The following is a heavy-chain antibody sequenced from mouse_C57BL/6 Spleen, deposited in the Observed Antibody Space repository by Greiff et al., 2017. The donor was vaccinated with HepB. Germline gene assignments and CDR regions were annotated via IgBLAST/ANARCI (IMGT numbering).Heavy chain of an antibody. D-gene: IGHD2-4*01. CDR1: GFTFSSYA. V-gene: IGHV5-4*03. Sequence: EVKLVESGGGLVKPGGSLKLSCAASGFTFSSYAMSWVRQTPEKRLEWVATISDGGSYTYYPDNVKGRFTISRDNAKNNLYLQMSHLKSEDTAMDYCARGGITTYYFDYWGQGTTLTVSS. CDR3: ARGGITTYYFDY. J-gene: IGHJ2*01. CDR2: ISDGGSYT.